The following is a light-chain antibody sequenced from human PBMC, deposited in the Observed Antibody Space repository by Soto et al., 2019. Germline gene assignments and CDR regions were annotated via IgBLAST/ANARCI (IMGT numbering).Light chain of an antibody. Sequence: EIVMTQSPATLSVSPGEGATLSCRASQSIDNTIAWYQQKPGQAPRLLIYGASTRAAGIPARFSGSGSGTEFTLSISRLEPEDFAVYYCQQYTSSLNTFGQGTRLEIK. J-gene: IGKJ5*01. CDR3: QQYTSSLNT. CDR2: GAS. CDR1: QSIDNT. V-gene: IGKV3-15*01.